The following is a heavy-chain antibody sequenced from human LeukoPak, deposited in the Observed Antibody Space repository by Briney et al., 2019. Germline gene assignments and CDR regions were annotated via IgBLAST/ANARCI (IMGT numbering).Heavy chain of an antibody. J-gene: IGHJ4*02. CDR3: ARGGKREWELPSFYYFDY. V-gene: IGHV1-18*01. CDR2: ISAYNGNT. CDR1: GYTFTSYG. D-gene: IGHD1-26*01. Sequence: ASVKVSCKASGYTFTSYGISWVRQAPGQGLEWMGWISAYNGNTNYAQKLQGRVTMTTDTSTSTAYMELRSLRSDDTAVYYCARGGKREWELPSFYYFDYWGQGTLVTVSS.